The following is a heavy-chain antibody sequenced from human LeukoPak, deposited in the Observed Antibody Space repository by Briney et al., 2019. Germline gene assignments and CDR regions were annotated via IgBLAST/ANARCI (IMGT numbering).Heavy chain of an antibody. D-gene: IGHD3-10*01. CDR3: ARDRHYGSGSYYNTEYYYYGMDV. V-gene: IGHV1-69*04. Sequence: GASVKVSCKASGGTFSSHAISWVRQAPGQGLEWMGRIIPILGIANYAQKFQGRVTITADKSTSTAYMELSSLRSEGTAVYYCARDRHYGSGSYYNTEYYYYGMDVWGQGTTVTVSS. CDR1: GGTFSSHA. J-gene: IGHJ6*02. CDR2: IIPILGIA.